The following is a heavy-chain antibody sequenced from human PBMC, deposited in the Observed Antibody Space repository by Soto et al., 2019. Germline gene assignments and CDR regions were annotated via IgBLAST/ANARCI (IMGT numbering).Heavy chain of an antibody. J-gene: IGHJ3*02. CDR3: AKDLGIVVVVAVGAFDI. CDR1: GFTFSSYA. V-gene: IGHV3-23*01. D-gene: IGHD2-15*01. CDR2: ISGSGGST. Sequence: VQLLESGGGLVQPGGSLRLSCAASGFTFSSYAMSWVRQAPGKGLEWVSAISGSGGSTYYADSVKGRFTISRDNSKNTLYLQMNSLRAEDTAVYYCAKDLGIVVVVAVGAFDIWGQGTMVTVSS.